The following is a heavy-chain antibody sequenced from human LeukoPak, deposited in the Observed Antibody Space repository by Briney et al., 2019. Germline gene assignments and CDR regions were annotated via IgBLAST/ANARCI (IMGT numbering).Heavy chain of an antibody. CDR3: ARDRPYYDILTGYYPVDY. CDR2: ISAYNGNT. Sequence: GASVKVSCKASGYTFTSYGISWVRQAPGQGLEWVGWISAYNGNTNYAQKLLGRVTMTTDTSTSTAYMELRSLRSDDTAVYYCARDRPYYDILTGYYPVDYWGQGTLVTVSS. V-gene: IGHV1-18*01. CDR1: GYTFTSYG. D-gene: IGHD3-9*01. J-gene: IGHJ4*02.